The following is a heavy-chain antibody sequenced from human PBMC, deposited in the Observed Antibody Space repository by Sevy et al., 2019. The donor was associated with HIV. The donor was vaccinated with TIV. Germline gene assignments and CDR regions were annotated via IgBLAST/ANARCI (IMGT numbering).Heavy chain of an antibody. J-gene: IGHJ5*02. CDR2: IKQDGSEK. CDR1: GFTFSSYW. D-gene: IGHD2-15*01. Sequence: GGSLRLSCAGSGFTFSSYWMSWVRQAPGKGLEWVANIKQDGSEKHYVDSVKGRFTISRDNAKNSLCLQINSLRAEDTAVYYCARSRYCTGGSCYEPSWFDPWGQRTLVTVSS. V-gene: IGHV3-7*01. CDR3: ARSRYCTGGSCYEPSWFDP.